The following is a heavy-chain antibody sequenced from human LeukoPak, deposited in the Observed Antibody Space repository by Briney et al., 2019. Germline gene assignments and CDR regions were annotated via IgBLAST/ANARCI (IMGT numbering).Heavy chain of an antibody. Sequence: SETLSLTCPVSGGSITSSSSYWGWIRQPPGKGLEWIGEINHSGSTNYNPSLKSRVTISVDTSKNQFSLKLSSVTAADTAVYYCARNYNAFDIWGQGTLVTVSS. D-gene: IGHD1-14*01. CDR3: ARNYNAFDI. V-gene: IGHV4-39*07. CDR2: INHSGST. CDR1: GGSITSSSSY. J-gene: IGHJ4*02.